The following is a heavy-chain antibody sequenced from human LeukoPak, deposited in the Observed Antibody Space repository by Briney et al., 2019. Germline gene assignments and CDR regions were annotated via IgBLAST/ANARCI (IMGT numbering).Heavy chain of an antibody. CDR3: AKDRSIGTYYTFDH. V-gene: IGHV3-23*01. Sequence: GGSLRLSCAASGFTFSDYAMTWVRQAPGKGPEWVATISGGGVMTYYADSVEGRFTVSGDDSKNTLYLQMSSLTAADTAVYYCAKDRSIGTYYTFDHWGQGTLVTVSA. J-gene: IGHJ4*02. D-gene: IGHD1-26*01. CDR2: ISGGGVMT. CDR1: GFTFSDYA.